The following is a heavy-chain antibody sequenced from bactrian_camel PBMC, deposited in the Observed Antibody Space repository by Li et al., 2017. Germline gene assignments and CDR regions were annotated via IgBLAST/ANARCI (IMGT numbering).Heavy chain of an antibody. D-gene: IGHD6*01. J-gene: IGHJ4*01. V-gene: IGHV3S40*01. Sequence: DVQLVESGGGLVQPEESLRLSCLASGFTFSNYAMSWVRQAPGKGLEWVSTIRASGNTFYVDSVKGRFPISRDNAKNTVTLGLNSLKTEDTAMYFCASYGDKWDYKYWGQGTQVTVS. CDR3: ASYGDKWDYKY. CDR2: IRASGNT. CDR1: GFTFSNYA.